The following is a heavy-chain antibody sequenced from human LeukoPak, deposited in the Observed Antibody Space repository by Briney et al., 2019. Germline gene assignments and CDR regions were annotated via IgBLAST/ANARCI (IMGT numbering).Heavy chain of an antibody. CDR2: IFNTGST. CDR1: GDSIGRGSYY. CDR3: ARKGEHYYDSGKLWPAWFDL. Sequence: TSQTLSLTCAVSGDSIGRGSYYWGWIRQPAGKAPEWIGRIFNTGSTSYNPSLKSRVTISVDTSKNQFSLKLTSVTAADTAVYYCARKGEHYYDSGKLWPAWFDLWGQGTLVTVSS. V-gene: IGHV4-61*02. D-gene: IGHD3-10*01. J-gene: IGHJ5*02.